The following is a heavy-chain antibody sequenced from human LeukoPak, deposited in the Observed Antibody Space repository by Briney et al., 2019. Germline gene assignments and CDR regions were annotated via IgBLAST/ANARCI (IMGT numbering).Heavy chain of an antibody. D-gene: IGHD2-15*01. Sequence: PGGSLRLSCAASGFTFSSYSMNWVRQAPGKGLEWVSYISSSSSTIYYADSVKGRFTISRDNAKNSLNLQMNSLRAEDTAVYYCARGYCSGGSCYSDYWGQGTLVTVSS. CDR1: GFTFSSYS. V-gene: IGHV3-48*01. CDR3: ARGYCSGGSCYSDY. J-gene: IGHJ4*02. CDR2: ISSSSSTI.